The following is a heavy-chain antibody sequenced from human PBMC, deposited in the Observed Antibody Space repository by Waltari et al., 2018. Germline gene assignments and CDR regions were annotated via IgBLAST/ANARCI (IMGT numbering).Heavy chain of an antibody. D-gene: IGHD1-7*01. Sequence: EVQLLESGGGLVQPGGSLRLSCAASGFTFSSYAMSWVRQAPGRGLGGVSAISGRGGRTYYADSVKGRFTISRDNSKNTLYLQMNSLRAEDTAVYYCAKCLELRREFDPWGQGTLVTVSS. CDR2: ISGRGGRT. CDR3: AKCLELRREFDP. CDR1: GFTFSSYA. V-gene: IGHV3-23*01. J-gene: IGHJ5*02.